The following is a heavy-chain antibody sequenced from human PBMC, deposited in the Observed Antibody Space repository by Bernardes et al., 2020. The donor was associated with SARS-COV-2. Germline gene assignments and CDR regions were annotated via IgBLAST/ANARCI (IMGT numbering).Heavy chain of an antibody. J-gene: IGHJ4*02. V-gene: IGHV2-70*01. CDR3: ARIGETTLTTVGPFDY. CDR1: GFSLSTSGMC. Sequence: SGPTLVKPTQTLTLTCTFSGFSLSTSGMCVSWIRQPPGKALEWLALIDWDEDKYYSTSLKTRLTISKDTSKNPVVLTMTNMDPVDTATYYCARIGETTLTTVGPFDYWGQGTLVTVSS. D-gene: IGHD4-17*01. CDR2: IDWDEDK.